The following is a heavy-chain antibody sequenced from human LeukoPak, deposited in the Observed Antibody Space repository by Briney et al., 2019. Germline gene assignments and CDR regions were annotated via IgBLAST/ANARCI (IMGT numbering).Heavy chain of an antibody. V-gene: IGHV4-59*01. J-gene: IGHJ4*02. CDR1: GGSISNNY. D-gene: IGHD5-12*01. Sequence: PSEALSLTCSVSGGSISNNYWSWIRQPPGKGLEWIGNIYYSGSTNYNPPLKSRLTISVDTSKNQLSLKLSSVTAADTAVYYCAKVNSGYDYGLYFDYWGQGTLVTVSS. CDR2: IYYSGST. CDR3: AKVNSGYDYGLYFDY.